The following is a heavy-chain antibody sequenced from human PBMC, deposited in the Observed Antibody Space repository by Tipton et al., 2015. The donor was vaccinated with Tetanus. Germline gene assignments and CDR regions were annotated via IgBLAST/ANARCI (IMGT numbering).Heavy chain of an antibody. J-gene: IGHJ4*02. D-gene: IGHD3-16*01. Sequence: SLRLSCTASGFTFGDYAMSWFRQAPGKGLEWVGFIRSKAYGGTTEYAASVKGRFTISRDDSKSIAYLQMNSLKTEDTAVYYCTRAEVMITFGGVGDYWGQGTLVTVSS. CDR2: IRSKAYGGTT. CDR3: TRAEVMITFGGVGDY. V-gene: IGHV3-49*03. CDR1: GFTFGDYA.